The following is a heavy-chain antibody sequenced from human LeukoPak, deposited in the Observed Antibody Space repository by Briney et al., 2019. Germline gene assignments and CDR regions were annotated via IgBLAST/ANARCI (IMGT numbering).Heavy chain of an antibody. CDR3: ARSARMSSWYAFDY. D-gene: IGHD6-13*01. CDR2: IIPIFGTA. J-gene: IGHJ4*02. V-gene: IGHV1-69*01. CDR1: GGTFISYA. Sequence: SVKVPCKASGGTFISYAISWVRQAPGQGLEWMGGIIPIFGTANYAQKFQGRVTITADESTSTAYMELSSLRSEDTAVYYCARSARMSSWYAFDYWGQGTLVTVSS.